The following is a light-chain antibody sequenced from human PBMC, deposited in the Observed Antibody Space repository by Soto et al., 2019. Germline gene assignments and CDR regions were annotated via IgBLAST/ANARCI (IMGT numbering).Light chain of an antibody. CDR2: GAS. Sequence: EIVLTQSPGTLSLSPGERATLSCRASQSVSSSYLAWYQQKPGQAPRLLIYGASSRATGIPDRFSGSGSGTDFTLTISRLEPEDFAVYYCQQYGSSLITFGQATRLEIK. J-gene: IGKJ5*01. V-gene: IGKV3-20*01. CDR3: QQYGSSLIT. CDR1: QSVSSSY.